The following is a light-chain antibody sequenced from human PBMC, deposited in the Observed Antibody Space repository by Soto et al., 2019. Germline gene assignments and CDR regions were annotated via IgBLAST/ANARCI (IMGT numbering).Light chain of an antibody. CDR1: QSVSSK. J-gene: IGKJ1*01. V-gene: IGKV3-15*01. CDR2: GAS. Sequence: EIVLTQSPATLSLSPGQRATLSCRASQSVSSKLAWYQQRPGQAPRLLIYGASTRATGIPARFSGSGSGTDFTLTISRLQPEDFAVYYCQQYASTRWTFGQGTKVDIK. CDR3: QQYASTRWT.